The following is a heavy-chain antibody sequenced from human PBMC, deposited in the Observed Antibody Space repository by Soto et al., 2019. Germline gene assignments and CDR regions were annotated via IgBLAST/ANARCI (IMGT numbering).Heavy chain of an antibody. CDR1: GFTFNNYG. J-gene: IGHJ6*02. V-gene: IGHV3-33*01. Sequence: QVQLVESGGGVVQPGRSLRLSCAASGFTFNNYGMHWVRQAPGKGLEWVAVIWNDGNGYYYANSVKGRFTISRDNSKNTLYLQMSSLTAEDTDVYYCARRQISPPTRGAASARGGMDVWGQGTTVTVSS. D-gene: IGHD6-13*01. CDR2: IWNDGNGY. CDR3: ARRQISPPTRGAASARGGMDV.